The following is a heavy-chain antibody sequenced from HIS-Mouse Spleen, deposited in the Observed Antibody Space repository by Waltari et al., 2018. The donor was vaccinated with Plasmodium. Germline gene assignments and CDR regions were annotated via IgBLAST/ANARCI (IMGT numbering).Heavy chain of an antibody. J-gene: IGHJ3*02. CDR2: KSYDGSDK. Sequence: VRQAPGKGLEWVAGKSYDGSDKYYGDSVKGRLTISRDNSKNTLYLQMDSLRAEDTAVYYGVGFKGDAFDIWGQGTMVTVSS. CDR3: VGFKGDAFDI. D-gene: IGHD1-26*01. V-gene: IGHV3-30*04.